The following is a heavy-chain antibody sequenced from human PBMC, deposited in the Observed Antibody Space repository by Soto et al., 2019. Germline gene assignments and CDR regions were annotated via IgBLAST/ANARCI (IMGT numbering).Heavy chain of an antibody. CDR3: ARDRLSEQQLGGYYYYDTDV. V-gene: IGHV4-59*01. J-gene: IGHJ6*02. CDR1: GGSISSDY. D-gene: IGHD6-13*01. CDR2: IYYTGST. Sequence: SETLSLTCTVSGGSISSDYWSWIRQPPGKGLEWIGYIYYTGSTNYNPSLKSRVTISLDTSKNQFSLKLSSVTAADTAVYFCARDRLSEQQLGGYYYYDTDVWGQGTTVTVSS.